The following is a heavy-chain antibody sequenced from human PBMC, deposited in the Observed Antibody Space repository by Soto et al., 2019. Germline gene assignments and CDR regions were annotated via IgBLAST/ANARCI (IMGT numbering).Heavy chain of an antibody. CDR1: GGSISSGDYY. V-gene: IGHV4-39*01. D-gene: IGHD3-10*01. J-gene: IGHJ4*02. CDR3: ARHFVAVVIKGWGY. Sequence: PSETLSLTCTVSGGSISSGDYYWSWIRQPPGKGLEWIGTTYYNGNAYYNPSLRSRVSMSVDTSKNQFSLKLIPVTAADTAVYYCARHFVAVVIKGWGYWGQGKLVTVSS. CDR2: TYYNGNA.